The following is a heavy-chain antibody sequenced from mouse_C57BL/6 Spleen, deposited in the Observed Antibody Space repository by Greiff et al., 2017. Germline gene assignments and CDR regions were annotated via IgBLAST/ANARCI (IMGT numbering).Heavy chain of an antibody. CDR3: ARKGYYGSSTGFAY. CDR2: IDPSDSYT. D-gene: IGHD1-1*01. J-gene: IGHJ3*01. CDR1: GYTFTSYW. V-gene: IGHV1-69*01. Sequence: QVQLQQPGAELVMPGASVKLSCKASGYTFTSYWMHWVKQRPGQGLEWIGEIDPSDSYTNYNQKFKGKSTLTVDKSSSTAYMQLSSLTSEDSAVYYCARKGYYGSSTGFAYWGQGTLVTVSA.